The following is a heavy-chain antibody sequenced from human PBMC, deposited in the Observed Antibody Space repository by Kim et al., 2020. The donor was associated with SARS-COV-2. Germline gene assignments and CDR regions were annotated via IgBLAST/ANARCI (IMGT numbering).Heavy chain of an antibody. V-gene: IGHV3-30-3*01. Sequence: GGSLRLSCAASGFTFSSYAMHWVRQAPGKGLEWVAVISYDGSNKYYADSVKGRFTISRDNSKNTLYLQMNSLRAEDTAVYYCARASGSYYSHFDCWGQRT. CDR3: ARASGSYYSHFDC. J-gene: IGHJ4*02. D-gene: IGHD1-26*01. CDR2: ISYDGSNK. CDR1: GFTFSSYA.